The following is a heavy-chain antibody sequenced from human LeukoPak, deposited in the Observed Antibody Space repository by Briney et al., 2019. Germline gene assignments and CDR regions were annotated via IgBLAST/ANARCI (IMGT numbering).Heavy chain of an antibody. CDR2: INWNGGST. J-gene: IGHJ3*02. V-gene: IGHV3-20*04. CDR3: ARDLGIAAEDI. D-gene: IGHD6-13*01. CDR1: GFTFSSYW. Sequence: GGSLRLSCVASGFTFSSYWMSWVRQAPGKGLEWVSGINWNGGSTGYADSVKGRFTISRDNAKNSLYLQMNSLRAEDTALYYCARDLGIAAEDIWGQGTMVTVSS.